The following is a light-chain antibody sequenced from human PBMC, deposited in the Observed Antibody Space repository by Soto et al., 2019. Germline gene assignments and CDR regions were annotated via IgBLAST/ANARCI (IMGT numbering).Light chain of an antibody. CDR3: SSLTATSTDV. CDR1: SSDVGYYEY. Sequence: QSVLTQPASVSGSPGQSITITCTGSSSDVGYYEYVSWFQQHPDKAPRLIIYEVTNRPSGISNRFSGSKSGDTASLTISGLRAEDEADYYCSSLTATSTDVFGTGTKVTVL. J-gene: IGLJ1*01. CDR2: EVT. V-gene: IGLV2-14*01.